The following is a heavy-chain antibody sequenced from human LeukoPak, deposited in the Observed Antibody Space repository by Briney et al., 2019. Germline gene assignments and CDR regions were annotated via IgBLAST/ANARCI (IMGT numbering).Heavy chain of an antibody. CDR3: TTDLTRPGVVPAAIDY. CDR2: IKSKTDGGTT. D-gene: IGHD2-2*01. Sequence: GGSLRLSFAASGFTFSNAWMSWVRQAPGKGLEWVGRIKSKTDGGTTDYAAPVKGRFTISRDDSKNTLYLQMNSLKTEDTAVYYCTTDLTRPGVVPAAIDYWGQGTLVTVSS. CDR1: GFTFSNAW. J-gene: IGHJ4*02. V-gene: IGHV3-15*01.